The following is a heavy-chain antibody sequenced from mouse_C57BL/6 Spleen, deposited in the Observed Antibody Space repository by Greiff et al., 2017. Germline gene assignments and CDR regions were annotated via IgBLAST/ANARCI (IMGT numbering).Heavy chain of an antibody. D-gene: IGHD2-2*01. CDR1: GYTFTDYY. J-gene: IGHJ4*01. CDR2: IYPGSGNT. Sequence: QVQLQQSGAELVRPGASVKLSCKASGYTFTDYYINWVKQRPGQGLEWIARIYPGSGNTYYNEKFKGKATLTAEKSSSTAYMQLSSLTSEDSAVYFCAREGDDEGYDAMDYWGQGTSVTVSS. CDR3: AREGDDEGYDAMDY. V-gene: IGHV1-76*01.